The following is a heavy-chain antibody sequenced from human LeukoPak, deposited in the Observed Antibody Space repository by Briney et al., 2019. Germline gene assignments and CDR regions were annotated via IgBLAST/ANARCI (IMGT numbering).Heavy chain of an antibody. Sequence: GGSLRLSCAASGFTFSSYAMHWVRQAPGKGLEWVAVISYDGSNKYYADSVKGRFTISRDNAQNSLYLQMNSLRVEDTALYYCARGVYHFDYWGQGTLVTVSS. D-gene: IGHD2/OR15-2a*01. J-gene: IGHJ4*02. CDR3: ARGVYHFDY. CDR2: ISYDGSNK. CDR1: GFTFSSYA. V-gene: IGHV3-30-3*01.